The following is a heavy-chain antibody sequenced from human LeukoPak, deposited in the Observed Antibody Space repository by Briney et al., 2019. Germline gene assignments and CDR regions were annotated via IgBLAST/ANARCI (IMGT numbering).Heavy chain of an antibody. CDR1: GFTFDNYG. CDR2: INGNGGST. CDR3: TRRVYSNYGSGYVYYYYYMDV. J-gene: IGHJ6*03. D-gene: IGHD4-11*01. V-gene: IGHV3-20*04. Sequence: GGSLRLSCAASGFTFDNYGMSWVRQVPGKGLEWVSSINGNGGSTAYADSVKGRFTISRDNAKNSLYLQMNSLKTEDTAVYYCTRRVYSNYGSGYVYYYYYMDVWGKGTTVTVSS.